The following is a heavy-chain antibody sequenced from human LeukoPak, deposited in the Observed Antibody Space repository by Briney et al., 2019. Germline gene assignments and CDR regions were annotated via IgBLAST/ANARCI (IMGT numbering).Heavy chain of an antibody. Sequence: VSVRVSCTVSGSSLTELSLYWVRQAPGEGLEWMGGFDVIDGETFYAQKFQGRVTMTEDSSTDTAYMELRSLTSDDTAFYYCAAGRPYSLLDYWGQGTLVTVSS. J-gene: IGHJ4*02. CDR3: AAGRPYSLLDY. V-gene: IGHV1-24*01. CDR1: GSSLTELS. D-gene: IGHD5-18*01. CDR2: FDVIDGET.